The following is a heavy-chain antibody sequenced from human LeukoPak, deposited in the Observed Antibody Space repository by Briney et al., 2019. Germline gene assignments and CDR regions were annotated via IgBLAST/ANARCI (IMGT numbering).Heavy chain of an antibody. Sequence: GGSLRISCAAAGLTFSNAWLSWVRQAPGKGLEWVGRIKGKPDGGTPDYAVPVKGRFTISTDDSKDTLYLQMSSLKIEDTAVYYCITGPYWGQGTLVTVSS. CDR2: IKGKPDGGTP. CDR1: GLTFSNAW. J-gene: IGHJ4*02. V-gene: IGHV3-15*01. CDR3: ITGPY.